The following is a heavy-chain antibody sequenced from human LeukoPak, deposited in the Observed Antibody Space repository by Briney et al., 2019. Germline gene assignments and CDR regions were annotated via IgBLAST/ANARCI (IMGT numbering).Heavy chain of an antibody. CDR1: GFTFSSYA. CDR3: AKGADPLWFGELWPQFDY. D-gene: IGHD3-10*01. Sequence: EAGGSLRLSCAASGFTFSSYAMSWVRQAPGKGLEWVSAISGSGGSTYYADSVKGRFTISRDNSKNTLYLQMNSLRAEDTAVYYCAKGADPLWFGELWPQFDYWGQGTLVTVSS. J-gene: IGHJ4*02. CDR2: ISGSGGST. V-gene: IGHV3-23*01.